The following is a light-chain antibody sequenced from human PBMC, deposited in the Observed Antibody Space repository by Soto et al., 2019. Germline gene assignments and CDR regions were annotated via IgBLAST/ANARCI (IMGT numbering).Light chain of an antibody. J-gene: IGLJ1*01. CDR1: SSDVGGYNY. CDR3: NSYTTSSTFYV. Sequence: QSALTQPASVSGSPGQSITISCTGTSSDVGGYNYVSWYQQHSGKAPKLMIFDVSNRPSGVSNRFSGSKSGNTASLTISGLQAEDEADYYCNSYTTSSTFYVFGTGTKLTVL. V-gene: IGLV2-14*01. CDR2: DVS.